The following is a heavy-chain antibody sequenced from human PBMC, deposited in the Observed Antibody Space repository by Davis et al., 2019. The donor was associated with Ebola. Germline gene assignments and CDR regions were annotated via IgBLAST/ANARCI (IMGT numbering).Heavy chain of an antibody. J-gene: IGHJ4*02. CDR1: GGSISSSSYY. CDR2: IYYSGST. D-gene: IGHD2-15*01. Sequence: SETLSLTCTVSGGSISSSSYYWGWIRQPPGKGLEWIGSIYYSGSTYYNPSLKSRVTISVDTSKNQFSLKLSSVTAADTAVYYCARLPGEYCSGGSCYLYYFDYWGQGTLVTVSS. CDR3: ARLPGEYCSGGSCYLYYFDY. V-gene: IGHV4-39*01.